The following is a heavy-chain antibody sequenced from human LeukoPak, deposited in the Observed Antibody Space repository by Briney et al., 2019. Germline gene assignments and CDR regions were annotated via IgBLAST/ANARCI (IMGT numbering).Heavy chain of an antibody. CDR3: ARFRDYKEAFDM. Sequence: SETLSLTCTVSGGSISSGDYYWSWIRQPAGKGLEWIGRIYISGSTSGSTDYNPSLKSRVTMSVDTSRNQFSLKVNSVTAADTAVYYCARFRDYKEAFDMWGQGTMVTVSS. D-gene: IGHD3-10*01. J-gene: IGHJ3*02. CDR1: GGSISSGDYY. V-gene: IGHV4-61*02. CDR2: IYISGSTSGST.